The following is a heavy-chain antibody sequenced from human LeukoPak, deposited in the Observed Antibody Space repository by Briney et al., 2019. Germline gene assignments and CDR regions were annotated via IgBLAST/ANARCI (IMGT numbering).Heavy chain of an antibody. CDR3: ARLSGTPLYYSDY. CDR1: GGSISSSSYY. V-gene: IGHV4-39*01. CDR2: IYYSGST. Sequence: SETLSLTCTVSGGSISSSSYYWGWIRQPPGKGLEWIGSIYYSGSTYYNPSLKSRVTISVDTSKNQFSLKLSSVTAADTAVYYCARLSGTPLYYSDYWGQGTLVTVSS. D-gene: IGHD3-10*01. J-gene: IGHJ4*02.